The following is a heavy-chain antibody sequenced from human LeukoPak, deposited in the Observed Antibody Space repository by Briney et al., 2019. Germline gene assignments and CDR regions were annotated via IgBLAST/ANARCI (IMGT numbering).Heavy chain of an antibody. D-gene: IGHD3-10*01. Sequence: GGSLRLSCAASAFTFSSYGMHWVRQAPGKGLEWVAFIRYDGSNKYYADSVKGRFTISRDNSKNTLYLQMNSLRAEDTAVYYCAKDGSLWFGEAPTDYWGQGTLVTVSS. J-gene: IGHJ4*02. CDR3: AKDGSLWFGEAPTDY. CDR2: IRYDGSNK. CDR1: AFTFSSYG. V-gene: IGHV3-30*02.